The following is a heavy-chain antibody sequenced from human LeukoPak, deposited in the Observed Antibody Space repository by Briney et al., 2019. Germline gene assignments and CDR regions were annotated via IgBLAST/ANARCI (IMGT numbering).Heavy chain of an antibody. Sequence: ASVKVSCKASGYTFTSYYMHWVRQAPGQGLEWMGIINPSGGSTSYAQKFQGRVTMTRDTSTSTVYMELSSLRSEDTAVYYCARGSSPASTYYYGMDVWGQGTTVTVPS. J-gene: IGHJ6*02. D-gene: IGHD6-13*01. CDR3: ARGSSPASTYYYGMDV. CDR2: INPSGGST. V-gene: IGHV1-46*01. CDR1: GYTFTSYY.